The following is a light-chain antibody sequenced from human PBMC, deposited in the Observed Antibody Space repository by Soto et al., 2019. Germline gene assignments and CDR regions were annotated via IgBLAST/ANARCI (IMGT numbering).Light chain of an antibody. CDR1: QSVMSN. Sequence: EIVMTQSPATLSVSPGERATLSCRASQSVMSNLAWYQQKPGQAPRLLIYAASTRATGISAKFSGSGSGTEFTLTISSLQSEDFVVYYCQQYIDWPGTFGQGTKVDI. V-gene: IGKV3-15*01. J-gene: IGKJ1*01. CDR2: AAS. CDR3: QQYIDWPGT.